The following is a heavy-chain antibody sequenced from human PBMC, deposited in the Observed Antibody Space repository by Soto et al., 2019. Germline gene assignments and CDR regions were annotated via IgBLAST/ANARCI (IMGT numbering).Heavy chain of an antibody. V-gene: IGHV4-34*01. Sequence: SETLSLTCAVYGVSFSGYYWSWIRQPPGKGLKWIGEINHSGSTNYNPSLKSRVTISVDTSKNQFSLKLSSVTAADTAVYYCARDIVVVVAAANWFDPWGQGTLVTVSS. J-gene: IGHJ5*02. D-gene: IGHD2-15*01. CDR2: INHSGST. CDR1: GVSFSGYY. CDR3: ARDIVVVVAAANWFDP.